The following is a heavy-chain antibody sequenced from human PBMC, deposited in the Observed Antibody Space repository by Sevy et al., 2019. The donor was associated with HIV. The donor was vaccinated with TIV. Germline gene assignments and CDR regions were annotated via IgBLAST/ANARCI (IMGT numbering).Heavy chain of an antibody. D-gene: IGHD6-19*01. J-gene: IGHJ4*02. CDR2: ISSSGSTI. CDR1: GFTFSSYE. V-gene: IGHV3-48*03. CDR3: ARGRTSIAVGLRQPGDY. Sequence: GGSLRLSCAASGFTFSSYEMNWVRQAPGKGLEWVSYISSSGSTIYYAHSVKGRFTISRDNAKNSLYLQMNSLRAEDTAVYYCARGRTSIAVGLRQPGDYWGQGTLVTVSS.